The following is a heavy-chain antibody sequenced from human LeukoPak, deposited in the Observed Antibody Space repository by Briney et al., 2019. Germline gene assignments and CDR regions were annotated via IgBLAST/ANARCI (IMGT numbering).Heavy chain of an antibody. CDR1: GGSIHNYY. CDR3: AGGGMRIDLGY. D-gene: IGHD3-16*01. J-gene: IGHJ4*02. V-gene: IGHV4-59*01. CDR2: IYYSGTT. Sequence: SETLSLTCTVSGGSIHNYYWSWIRQPPGKGLEWIGHIYYSGTTEYHPSVKSRVTISADTSKNQFSLKLTSATAADTAVYYCAGGGMRIDLGYWGQGILVTVSS.